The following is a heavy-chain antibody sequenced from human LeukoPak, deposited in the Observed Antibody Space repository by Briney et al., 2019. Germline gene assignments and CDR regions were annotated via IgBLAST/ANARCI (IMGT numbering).Heavy chain of an antibody. CDR3: ARDLLGGNSEQRAHWFDP. Sequence: TSETLSLTCTVSGGSISSSSYYWGWIRQPPGKGLEWIGSIYYSGSTYYNPSLKSRVTISVDTSKNQFSLKLSSVTAADTAVYYCARDLLGGNSEQRAHWFDPWGQGTLVTVSS. CDR2: IYYSGST. J-gene: IGHJ5*02. D-gene: IGHD4-23*01. V-gene: IGHV4-39*07. CDR1: GGSISSSSYY.